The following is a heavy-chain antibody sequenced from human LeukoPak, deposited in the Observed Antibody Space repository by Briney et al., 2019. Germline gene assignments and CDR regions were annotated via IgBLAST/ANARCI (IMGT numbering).Heavy chain of an antibody. CDR2: VYSSGSY. D-gene: IGHD1-26*01. Sequence: SETLSLTCTVSGGSISGHYWTWIRQPPGKGLEWIGYVYSSGSYNYSPSLNSRVTISVDTSKNQFSLKLSSVTAADTAIYYCARAKYSGNRYYYYYMDVWGKGTTVTVSS. J-gene: IGHJ6*03. V-gene: IGHV4-59*11. CDR1: GGSISGHY. CDR3: ARAKYSGNRYYYYYMDV.